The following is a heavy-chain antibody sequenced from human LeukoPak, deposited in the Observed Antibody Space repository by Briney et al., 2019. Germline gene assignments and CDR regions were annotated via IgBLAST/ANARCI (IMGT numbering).Heavy chain of an antibody. Sequence: GASVKVSCKASGFTFTSSAMQWVRQARGQRLEWIGWIVVGSGNTNYAQNFQERVTITRGMSTSTAYMELSSLRSEDTAVYYCAANTPRVVREDAFDIWGQGTMVTVPS. J-gene: IGHJ3*02. V-gene: IGHV1-58*02. CDR3: AANTPRVVREDAFDI. D-gene: IGHD2-21*01. CDR1: GFTFTSSA. CDR2: IVVGSGNT.